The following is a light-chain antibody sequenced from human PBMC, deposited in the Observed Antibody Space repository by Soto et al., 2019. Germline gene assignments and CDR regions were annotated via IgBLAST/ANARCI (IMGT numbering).Light chain of an antibody. CDR3: SSYKTSSTVVV. V-gene: IGLV2-14*01. CDR1: SSDSGGYNY. CDR2: GVS. J-gene: IGLJ2*01. Sequence: QSALTQPASVSGSPGQSITISFTGTSSDSGGYNYVSWYQQYPGKAPKLMIFGVSDRPSGVSNRFSGSKSGTTASLTISGLQAEDEADYYCSSYKTSSTVVVFGGGTKLTVL.